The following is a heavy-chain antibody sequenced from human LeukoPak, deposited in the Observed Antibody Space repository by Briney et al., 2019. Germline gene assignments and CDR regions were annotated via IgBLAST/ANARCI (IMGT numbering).Heavy chain of an antibody. D-gene: IGHD6-19*01. CDR1: GFTFSSYS. V-gene: IGHV3-21*01. J-gene: IGHJ4*02. CDR3: ARGYSSGPDY. Sequence: PGGSLRLSCAASGFTFSSYSVNWVRQAPGKGLEWVSSISSSGSNIHYADSVKGRFTISRDNAENSLYLQMTSLRAEDTAMHYCARGYSSGPDYWGQGTLVTVSS. CDR2: ISSSGSNI.